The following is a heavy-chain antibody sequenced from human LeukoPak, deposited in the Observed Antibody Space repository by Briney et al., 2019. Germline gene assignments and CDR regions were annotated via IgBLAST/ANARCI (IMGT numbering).Heavy chain of an antibody. V-gene: IGHV3-30*03. J-gene: IGHJ6*02. Sequence: GGSLRLSCAASGFTFSNYGMHWVRQAPGKGLEWLAVISYDGSNKYYGDSVKGRFTISRDNSKNTLYLQMNSLRAEDTAVYYCARDKMLPGIAAAATKGAQYYYYGMDVWGQGTTVTVSS. CDR3: ARDKMLPGIAAAATKGAQYYYYGMDV. CDR1: GFTFSNYG. D-gene: IGHD6-13*01. CDR2: ISYDGSNK.